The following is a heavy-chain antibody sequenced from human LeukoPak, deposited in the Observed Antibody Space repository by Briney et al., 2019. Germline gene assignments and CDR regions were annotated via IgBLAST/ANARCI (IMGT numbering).Heavy chain of an antibody. D-gene: IGHD6-13*01. V-gene: IGHV4-59*01. J-gene: IGHJ5*02. CDR2: IYYSGNT. CDR1: GGSISSYY. CDR3: ARGDSSSWYGTGFWFDP. Sequence: PSETLSLTCTVSGGSISSYYWSWIRQPPGKGLEWIGYIYYSGNTNYNPSLKSRVTISVDTSKNQFSLKLSSVTAADTAVYYCARGDSSSWYGTGFWFDPWGQGTLVTVSS.